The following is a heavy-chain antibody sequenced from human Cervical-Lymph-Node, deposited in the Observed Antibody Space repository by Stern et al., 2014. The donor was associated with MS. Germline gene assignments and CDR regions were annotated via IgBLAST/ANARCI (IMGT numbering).Heavy chain of an antibody. CDR3: ARDLAAVAGLDY. CDR2: INAGNGNT. V-gene: IGHV1-3*01. CDR1: GYTFTSYA. J-gene: IGHJ4*02. D-gene: IGHD6-19*01. Sequence: QVQLGQSGAEVKKPGASVKVSCKASGYTFTSYAMHWVRQAPGQRLEWMGWINAGNGNTKYSQKFQGRVTITRDTSASTAYMELSSLRSEDTAVYYCARDLAAVAGLDYWGQGILVTVSS.